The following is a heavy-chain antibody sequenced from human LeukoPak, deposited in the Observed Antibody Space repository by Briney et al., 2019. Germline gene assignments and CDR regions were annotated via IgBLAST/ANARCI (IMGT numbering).Heavy chain of an antibody. V-gene: IGHV3-30*03. J-gene: IGHJ4*02. CDR2: ISYDGSNK. CDR1: GFTFRSYG. CDR3: ARGRREYSYTRITVAGGSSDY. Sequence: GGSLRLSCAASGFTFRSYGMHWVRQAPGKGLEWVAVISYDGSNKYYADSVKGRFTISRDNSKNTLYLRMNSLRAEDTAVYYCARGRREYSYTRITVAGGSSDYWGQGTLVTVSS. D-gene: IGHD6-19*01.